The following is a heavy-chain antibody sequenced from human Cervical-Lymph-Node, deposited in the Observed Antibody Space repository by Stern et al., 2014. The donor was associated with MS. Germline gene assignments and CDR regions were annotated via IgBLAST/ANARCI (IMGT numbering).Heavy chain of an antibody. Sequence: VQLVESGPGLVKPSQTLSLTCSVSGGSISSAAYYWSWIRQHPGKGLEWIAYIYYRGTTHYNPSLKGRATISADTSKNQFSLKLNSLTAADTAVYYCARGTVIPPSAMAPEDYWGQGTLVTVSS. CDR2: IYYRGTT. CDR1: GGSISSAAYY. J-gene: IGHJ4*02. D-gene: IGHD2-2*01. V-gene: IGHV4-31*03. CDR3: ARGTVIPPSAMAPEDY.